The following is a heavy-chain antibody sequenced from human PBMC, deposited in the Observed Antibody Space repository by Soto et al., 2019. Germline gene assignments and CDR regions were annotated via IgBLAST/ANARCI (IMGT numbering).Heavy chain of an antibody. CDR1: GFTFRTYP. CDR2: ISGSGIST. CDR3: VKPPVITASYYYYDMDV. Sequence: EAQLLESGGGLVQPGGSLRLSCAASGFTFRTYPMSWVRQAPGKGLEWVSGISGSGISTYYTDSVKGRFTISRDNSKNTVFLQMNSLRDEDTAVYYCVKPPVITASYYYYDMDVWGQGTTVTVSS. D-gene: IGHD4-4*01. J-gene: IGHJ6*02. V-gene: IGHV3-23*01.